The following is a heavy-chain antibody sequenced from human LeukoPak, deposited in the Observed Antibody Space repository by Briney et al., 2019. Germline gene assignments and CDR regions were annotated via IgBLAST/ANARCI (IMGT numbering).Heavy chain of an antibody. Sequence: GESLKISCKGSGYSFTNYWIGWVRQMPGKGLEWMGIIYPGDSGTRYSPSFQGQVTISADKSISTAYLQWSSLKASDTAMYYCARRLIGSYDSSGYDYWGQGTLVTVSS. D-gene: IGHD3-22*01. CDR3: ARRLIGSYDSSGYDY. CDR1: GYSFTNYW. V-gene: IGHV5-51*01. J-gene: IGHJ4*02. CDR2: IYPGDSGT.